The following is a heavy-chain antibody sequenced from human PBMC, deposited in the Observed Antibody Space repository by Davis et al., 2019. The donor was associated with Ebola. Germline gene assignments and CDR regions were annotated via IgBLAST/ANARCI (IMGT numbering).Heavy chain of an antibody. CDR2: MNPNSGNT. Sequence: AASVKVSCKASGYTFTSYDINWVRQATGQGLEWMGWMNPNSGNTGYAQNFQGRVTMTRNTSISTAYMELSSLRSEDTAVYYCARERGIVQTCGMDVWGQGTTVTVSS. CDR3: ARERGIVQTCGMDV. D-gene: IGHD2-8*01. J-gene: IGHJ6*02. CDR1: GYTFTSYD. V-gene: IGHV1-8*01.